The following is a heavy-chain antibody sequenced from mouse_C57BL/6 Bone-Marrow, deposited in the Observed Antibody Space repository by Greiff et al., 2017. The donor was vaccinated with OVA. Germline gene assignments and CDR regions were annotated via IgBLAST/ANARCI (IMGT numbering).Heavy chain of an antibody. Sequence: VQVVESGAELARPGASVKLSCKASGYTFTSYGISWVKQRTGQGLEWIGEIYPRSGNTYYNEKFKGKATLTADKSSSTAYMELRSLTSEDSAVYFCARSLLLLFAYWGQGTLVTVSA. V-gene: IGHV1-81*01. CDR3: ARSLLLLFAY. J-gene: IGHJ3*01. CDR2: IYPRSGNT. D-gene: IGHD2-1*01. CDR1: GYTFTSYG.